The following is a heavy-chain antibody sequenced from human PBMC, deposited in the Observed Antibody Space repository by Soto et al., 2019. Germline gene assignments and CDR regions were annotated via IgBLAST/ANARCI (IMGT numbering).Heavy chain of an antibody. D-gene: IGHD3-22*01. CDR2: IIPIFGTA. V-gene: IGHV1-69*06. J-gene: IGHJ6*02. CDR1: GGTFSSYA. Sequence: XVKVSCKASGGTFSSYAISWVRQAPGQGLEWMGGIIPIFGTANYAQKFQGRVTITADKSTSTAYMELSSLRSEDTAVYYCARSYSIIVVVNYYGMDVWGQGTTVTVSS. CDR3: ARSYSIIVVVNYYGMDV.